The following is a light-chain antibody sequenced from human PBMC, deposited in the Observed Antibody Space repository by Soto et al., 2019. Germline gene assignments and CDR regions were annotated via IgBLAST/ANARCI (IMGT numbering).Light chain of an antibody. V-gene: IGKV3D-7*01. CDR2: GAS. Sequence: PGERATLSCRASRSVSSSYLSWYQQKPGQAPRLLIYGASTRATGIPARFSGSGSGTDFTLTISSLQPEDFAVYYCQQDYNLFTFGGGTKVEIK. CDR1: RSVSSSY. CDR3: QQDYNLFT. J-gene: IGKJ4*01.